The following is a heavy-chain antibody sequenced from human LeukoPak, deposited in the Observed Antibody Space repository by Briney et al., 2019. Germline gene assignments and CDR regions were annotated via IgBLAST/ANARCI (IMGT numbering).Heavy chain of an antibody. CDR2: FSYDGSNQ. D-gene: IGHD3-10*01. CDR3: ARISGSYYSMVDC. J-gene: IGHJ4*02. CDR1: GFMFSSYG. Sequence: GVSVRLSCAASGFMFSSYGMHWVRQAPGKGLEWVAVFSYDGSNQYYADSVKGRVTVSRDKSGNTLYLQTNSLRAEDTAVYYCARISGSYYSMVDCWGQGTLVTVSS. V-gene: IGHV3-33*05.